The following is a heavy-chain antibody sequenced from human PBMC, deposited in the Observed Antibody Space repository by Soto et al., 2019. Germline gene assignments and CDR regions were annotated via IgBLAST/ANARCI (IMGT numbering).Heavy chain of an antibody. Sequence: SETLSLTCAVYGGSFSGYYWSWIRQPPGKXLEWIGEINHSGSTNYNPSLKSRVTISVDTSKNQFSLKLSSVTAADTAVYYCARSQYQLLYIPVGYYFDYWGQGTLVTVYS. CDR3: ARSQYQLLYIPVGYYFDY. CDR2: INHSGST. J-gene: IGHJ4*02. CDR1: GGSFSGYY. D-gene: IGHD2-2*02. V-gene: IGHV4-34*01.